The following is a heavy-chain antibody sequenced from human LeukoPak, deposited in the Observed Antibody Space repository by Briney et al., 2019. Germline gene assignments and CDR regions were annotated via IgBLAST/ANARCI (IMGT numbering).Heavy chain of an antibody. D-gene: IGHD1-26*01. CDR3: ARTVGAKGRGDAFDI. Sequence: SSETLSLTCTVSGGSVSSGSYYWSWIRQPPGKGLEWIGYIYYSGSTYYNPSLKSRVTISVDTSKNQFSLKLSSVTAADTAVYYCARTVGAKGRGDAFDIWGQGTMVTVSS. CDR2: IYYSGST. CDR1: GGSVSSGSYY. V-gene: IGHV4-39*01. J-gene: IGHJ3*02.